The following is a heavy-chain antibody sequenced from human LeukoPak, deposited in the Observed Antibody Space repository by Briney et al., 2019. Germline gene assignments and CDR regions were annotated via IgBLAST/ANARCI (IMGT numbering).Heavy chain of an antibody. CDR3: ARDPIRGDAFDI. Sequence: GSLRLSCAASGFTFGSYSMNWVRQAPGKGLEWVSSISSSSSYIYYADSVKGRFTISRDNAKNSLYLQMNSLRAEDTAVYYCARDPIRGDAFDIWGQGTMVTVSS. CDR1: GFTFGSYS. J-gene: IGHJ3*02. V-gene: IGHV3-21*01. CDR2: ISSSSSYI. D-gene: IGHD5-12*01.